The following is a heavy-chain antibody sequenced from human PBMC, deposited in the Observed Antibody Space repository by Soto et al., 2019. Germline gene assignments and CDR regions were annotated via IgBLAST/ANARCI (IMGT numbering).Heavy chain of an antibody. D-gene: IGHD3-16*01. V-gene: IGHV3-11*01. CDR2: IGSSGSTI. CDR1: GFTFSDYF. Sequence: QVQLVESGGGLVRPGGSLRLSCAASGFTFSDYFMNWIRQAPGKGLEWVSYIGSSGSTIHYADSVKGRFTISRDNAKNSLYLQMNSLRAEDTAVYYCARVGDEWGYYYYMDVWGKGTTVTVSS. J-gene: IGHJ6*03. CDR3: ARVGDEWGYYYYMDV.